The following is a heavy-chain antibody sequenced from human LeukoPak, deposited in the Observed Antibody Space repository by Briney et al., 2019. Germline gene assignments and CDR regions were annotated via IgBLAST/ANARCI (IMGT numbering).Heavy chain of an antibody. D-gene: IGHD2-2*01. Sequence: PSETLSLTCTVSGGSISSGDYYWSWIRQPPGKGLEWIGYIYHSGSTYYNPSLKSRVTISVDRSKNQFSLKLSSVTAADTAVYYCARGTVVVPAAIPPYFDYWGQGTLVTVSS. CDR3: ARGTVVVPAAIPPYFDY. V-gene: IGHV4-30-4*08. CDR2: IYHSGST. J-gene: IGHJ4*02. CDR1: GGSISSGDYY.